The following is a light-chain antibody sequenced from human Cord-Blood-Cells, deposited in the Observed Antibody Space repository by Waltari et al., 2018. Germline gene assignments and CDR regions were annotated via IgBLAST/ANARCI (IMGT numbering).Light chain of an antibody. J-gene: IGKJ4*01. CDR1: QSISSW. V-gene: IGKV1-5*01. CDR3: QQYNSYSPLT. CDR2: DAS. Sequence: IQMTQSPSTLSASVGDRVTITCRASQSISSWLAWYQQKPGKAPKLLIYDASSLESGVPSRFSGIGSGTEFTLTISSLQPDDFATYYCQQYNSYSPLTFGGGTKVEIK.